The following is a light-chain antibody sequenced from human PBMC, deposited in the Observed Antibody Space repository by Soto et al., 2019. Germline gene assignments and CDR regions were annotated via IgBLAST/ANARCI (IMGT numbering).Light chain of an antibody. J-gene: IGKJ4*01. V-gene: IGKV1-39*01. CDR1: QSIASR. CDR3: QQSYSTPLT. Sequence: DSQITHSPPSLSAALVHMVTLPCVASQSIASRLTWYQQKPGKAPKFLMQTTSTLQVGVPSRFSASESGTDFTLTISNLQPEDFATYYCQQSYSTPLTFGGGAKVDI. CDR2: TTS.